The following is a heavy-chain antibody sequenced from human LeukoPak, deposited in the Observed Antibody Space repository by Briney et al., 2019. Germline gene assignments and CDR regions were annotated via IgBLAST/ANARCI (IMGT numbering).Heavy chain of an antibody. Sequence: GGSLRLSCAASGFTFSNAWMSWVRQAPGKGLEWVGRIKSKTDGGTTDYAAPVKGRFTISRDDSKNTLYLQMNSLKTKDTAVYYCTSSPEIVATTLGGFDYWGQGTLVTVSS. CDR1: GFTFSNAW. CDR3: TSSPEIVATTLGGFDY. D-gene: IGHD5-12*01. V-gene: IGHV3-15*01. J-gene: IGHJ4*02. CDR2: IKSKTDGGTT.